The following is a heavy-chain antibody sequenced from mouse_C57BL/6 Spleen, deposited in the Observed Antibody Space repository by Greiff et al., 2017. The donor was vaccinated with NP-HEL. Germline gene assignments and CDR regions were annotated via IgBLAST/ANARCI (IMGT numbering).Heavy chain of an antibody. V-gene: IGHV5-9*01. CDR3: ARLYDGYFAY. Sequence: EVKVVESGGGLVKPGGSLKLSCAASGFTFSSYTMSWVRQTPEKRLEWVATISGGGGNTYYPDSVKGRFTISRDNAKNTLYLQMSSLRSEDTALYYCARLYDGYFAYWGQGTLVTVSA. D-gene: IGHD2-3*01. CDR2: ISGGGGNT. J-gene: IGHJ3*01. CDR1: GFTFSSYT.